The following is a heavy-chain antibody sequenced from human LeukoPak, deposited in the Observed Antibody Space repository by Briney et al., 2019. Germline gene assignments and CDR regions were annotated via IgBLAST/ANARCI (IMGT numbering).Heavy chain of an antibody. CDR2: IKADGTYT. V-gene: IGHV3-74*01. CDR1: GFTFGAYW. D-gene: IGHD3-16*01. CDR3: AGQLFGTWNY. Sequence: PGGSLRLSCVASGFTFGAYWMHWVRRVPGKGLVRVSGIKADGTYTNYADSVKGRFTISRDNAKNTLYLQMNSLRAEDTAVYYCAGQLFGTWNYWGQGTQVTVSS. J-gene: IGHJ4*02.